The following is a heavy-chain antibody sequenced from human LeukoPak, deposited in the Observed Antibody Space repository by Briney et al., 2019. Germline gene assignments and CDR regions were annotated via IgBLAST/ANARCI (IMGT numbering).Heavy chain of an antibody. CDR2: IYYSGST. D-gene: IGHD5-24*01. CDR1: GGSISSYY. V-gene: IGHV4-59*08. CDR3: ARHAARWLQLVWYFDL. Sequence: SETLSLTCTVSGGSISSYYWSWIRQPPGKGLEWIGYIYYSGSTNYNPSLKSRVTISVDTSKNQFSLKLSSVTAADTAMYYCARHAARWLQLVWYFDLWGRGTLVTVSS. J-gene: IGHJ2*01.